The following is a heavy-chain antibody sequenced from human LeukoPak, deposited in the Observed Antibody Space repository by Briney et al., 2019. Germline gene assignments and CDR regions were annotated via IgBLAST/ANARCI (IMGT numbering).Heavy chain of an antibody. CDR2: ISRSGDSI. D-gene: IGHD3-10*01. Sequence: SGGSLRLSCAASGLTFSAASGFTFSSYTMNWVRLDPGKGLEWLSSISRSGDSIFYADSVKGRFTISRDNDKTTLYLQMNSLRAEDTAVYYCASELYFWGQGTLVTVSS. CDR3: ASELYF. V-gene: IGHV3-21*01. J-gene: IGHJ4*02. CDR1: GFTFSSYT.